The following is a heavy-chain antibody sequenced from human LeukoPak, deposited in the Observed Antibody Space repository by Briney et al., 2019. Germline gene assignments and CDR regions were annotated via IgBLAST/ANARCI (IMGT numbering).Heavy chain of an antibody. Sequence: SETLSLTCTVSGYSISSGYYWGWIRQPPGKGLEWIGSIYHSGSTYYNPSLKSRVTISVDTSKNQFSLKLSSVTAADTAVYYCARSNYYGSGSYYLFFDYWGQGTLVTVSS. V-gene: IGHV4-38-2*02. CDR1: GYSISSGYY. D-gene: IGHD3-10*01. CDR2: IYHSGST. CDR3: ARSNYYGSGSYYLFFDY. J-gene: IGHJ4*02.